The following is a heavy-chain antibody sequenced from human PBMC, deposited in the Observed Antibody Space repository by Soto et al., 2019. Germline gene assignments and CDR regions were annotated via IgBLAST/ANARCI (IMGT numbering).Heavy chain of an antibody. D-gene: IGHD6-13*01. V-gene: IGHV4-61*01. CDR3: VSRYSSTWSNFDY. CDR1: GGSVSSANYY. J-gene: IGHJ4*02. Sequence: SETLSLTCTVSGGSVSSANYYWNWIRQPPGKRLEWIGYRHYSGSTNYNPSLKSRVTISVDTSKNQFSLKLTSVTAADTAVYYCVSRYSSTWSNFDYWGQGILVTVSS. CDR2: RHYSGST.